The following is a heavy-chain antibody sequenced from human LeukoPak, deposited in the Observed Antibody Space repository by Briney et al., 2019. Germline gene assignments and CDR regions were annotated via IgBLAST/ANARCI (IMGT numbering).Heavy chain of an antibody. CDR2: ISSSSSYI. CDR3: ARERGDYDILTGYPNDAFDI. V-gene: IGHV3-21*01. D-gene: IGHD3-9*01. J-gene: IGHJ3*02. CDR1: GFTFSSYS. Sequence: GGSLRLSCAASGFTFSSYSMNWVRQAPGKGLEWVSSISSSSSYIYYADSVKGRFTISRDNAKNSLYLQMNSLRAEGTAVYYCARERGDYDILTGYPNDAFDIWGQGTMVTVSS.